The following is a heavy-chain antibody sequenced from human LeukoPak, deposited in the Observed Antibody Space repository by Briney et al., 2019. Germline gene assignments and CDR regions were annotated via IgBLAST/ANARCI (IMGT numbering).Heavy chain of an antibody. CDR2: ISYDGSNK. V-gene: IGHV3-30*04. CDR3: AKDGSGITMTDSVHFDY. J-gene: IGHJ4*02. D-gene: IGHD3-22*01. Sequence: GGSLRLSCAASGFTFSSYAMHWVRQAPGKGLEWVAVISYDGSNKYYADSVKGRFTISRDNSKNTLYLQMNSLRAEDTAVYYCAKDGSGITMTDSVHFDYWGQGTLVTVSS. CDR1: GFTFSSYA.